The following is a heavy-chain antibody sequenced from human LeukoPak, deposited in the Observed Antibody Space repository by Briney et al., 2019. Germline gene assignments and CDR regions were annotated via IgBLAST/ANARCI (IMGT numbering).Heavy chain of an antibody. J-gene: IGHJ5*02. V-gene: IGHV4-34*01. D-gene: IGHD3-10*01. CDR2: INHSGST. Sequence: SETLSLTCTVYGGSFSGYYWSWIRQPPGKGLEWIGEINHSGSTNYNPSLKSRVTISVDTSKNQFSLKLSSVTAADTAVYYCARGGYYGSGNDFRFDPWGQGTLVTVSS. CDR3: ARGGYYGSGNDFRFDP. CDR1: GGSFSGYY.